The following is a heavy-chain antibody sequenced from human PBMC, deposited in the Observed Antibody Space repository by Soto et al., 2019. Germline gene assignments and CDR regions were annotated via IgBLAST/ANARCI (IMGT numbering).Heavy chain of an antibody. Sequence: GGSLRLSCAASGFTFSSYAMHWVRQAPGKGLEWVAVISYDGSNKYYADSVKGRFTISRDNSKNTLYLQMNSLRAGDTAVYYCARDTKNYYDSSGYYPARDAFDIWGQGTMVTVSS. D-gene: IGHD3-22*01. V-gene: IGHV3-30-3*01. CDR1: GFTFSSYA. J-gene: IGHJ3*02. CDR3: ARDTKNYYDSSGYYPARDAFDI. CDR2: ISYDGSNK.